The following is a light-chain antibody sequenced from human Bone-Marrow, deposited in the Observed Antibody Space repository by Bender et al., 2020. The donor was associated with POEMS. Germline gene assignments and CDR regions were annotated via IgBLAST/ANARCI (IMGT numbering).Light chain of an antibody. CDR2: EGS. Sequence: QSALTQPASVSGSPGQSITISCTGTSSDVGGYKLVSWYQQHPGEAPKLVIYEGSKRPSGVSNRFSGSKSGNTASLTISGLQAEDEADYYCCSYAGSATWVFGGGTKLTVL. CDR1: SSDVGGYKL. J-gene: IGLJ3*02. V-gene: IGLV2-23*01. CDR3: CSYAGSATWV.